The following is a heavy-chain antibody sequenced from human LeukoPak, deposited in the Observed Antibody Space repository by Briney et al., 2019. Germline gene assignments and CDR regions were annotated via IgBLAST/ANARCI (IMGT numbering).Heavy chain of an antibody. Sequence: GVSLRLSCAASGFTFSTYGMRWVRQAPGKGPEWVSGITHNDGRTYYADSVKGLFTISRDNSKDTLYLQLNSLTVEDTAIYYCATWYSTKWGDRFGQWGQGILVTVSS. CDR3: ATWYSTKWGDRFGQ. V-gene: IGHV3-23*01. CDR1: GFTFSTYG. J-gene: IGHJ4*02. CDR2: ITHNDGRT. D-gene: IGHD6-13*01.